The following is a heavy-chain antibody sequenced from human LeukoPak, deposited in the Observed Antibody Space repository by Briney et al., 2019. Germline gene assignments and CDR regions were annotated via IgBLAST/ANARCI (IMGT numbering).Heavy chain of an antibody. CDR3: ARGLGEGITMIILST. CDR1: GGSISSGDYY. Sequence: PSQTLSLTCTVSGGSISSGDYYWSWIRQPPGKGLEWIGYIYYSGSTYYNPSLKSRVTISVDTSKNQFSLKLSSVTAADTAVYYCARGLGEGITMIILSTWGQGTLVTVSS. CDR2: IYYSGST. J-gene: IGHJ5*02. V-gene: IGHV4-30-4*01. D-gene: IGHD3-22*01.